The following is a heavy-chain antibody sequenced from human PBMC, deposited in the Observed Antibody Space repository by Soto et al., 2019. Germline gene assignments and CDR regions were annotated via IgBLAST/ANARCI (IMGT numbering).Heavy chain of an antibody. CDR2: MNPNRGHT. V-gene: IGHV1-8*01. CDR3: TRGRNSGDGYNRGGY. D-gene: IGHD1-1*01. J-gene: IGHJ4*02. Sequence: ASVKVSCKASGYTFTSFDINWVRQATGQGLEWMGWMNPNRGHTGYAQKFQGRVTMTRDTSISTAYMELSSLIYEDTAVYYCTRGRNSGDGYNRGGYWGQGTLLTVSS. CDR1: GYTFTSFD.